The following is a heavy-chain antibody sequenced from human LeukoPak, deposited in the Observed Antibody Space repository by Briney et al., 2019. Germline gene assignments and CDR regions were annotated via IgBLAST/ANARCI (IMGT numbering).Heavy chain of an antibody. CDR1: GYTFIRYG. V-gene: IGHV1-69*06. Sequence: GASVKVSCKASGYTFIRYGISWVRQAPGQGLEWMGGIIPIFGTANYAQKFQGRVTITADKSTSTAYMELSSLRSEDTAVYYCARQRMVRGVIKPTIGFDPWGQGTLVTVSS. CDR3: ARQRMVRGVIKPTIGFDP. J-gene: IGHJ5*02. CDR2: IIPIFGTA. D-gene: IGHD3-10*01.